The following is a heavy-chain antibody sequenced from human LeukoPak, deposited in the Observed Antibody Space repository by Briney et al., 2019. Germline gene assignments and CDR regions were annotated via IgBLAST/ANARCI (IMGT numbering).Heavy chain of an antibody. CDR2: IYYSGST. CDR3: ARRSYGPEYYFDY. Sequence: SGGSLRLSCAASGFTFSSYAMTWIRQPPGKGLEWIGSIYYSGSTYYNPSLKSRVTISVDTSKNQFSLKLSSVTAADTAVYYCARRSYGPEYYFDYWGQGTLVTVSS. D-gene: IGHD5-18*01. CDR1: GFTFSSYA. J-gene: IGHJ4*02. V-gene: IGHV4-39*01.